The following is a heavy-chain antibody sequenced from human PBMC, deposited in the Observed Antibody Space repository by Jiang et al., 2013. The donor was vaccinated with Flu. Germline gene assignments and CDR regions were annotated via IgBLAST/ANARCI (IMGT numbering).Heavy chain of an antibody. CDR2: ISGSGGST. J-gene: IGHJ1*01. CDR3: AKDYVIVVVTAKVFQH. D-gene: IGHD2-21*02. V-gene: IGHV3-23*01. CDR1: GFTFSSYA. Sequence: VQLLESGGGLVQPGGSLRLSCAASGFTFSSYAMSWVRQAPGKGLEWVSAISGSGGSTYYADSVKGRFTISRDNSKNTLYLQMNSLRAEDTAVYYCAKDYVIVVVTAKVFQHWGQGTLVTVSS.